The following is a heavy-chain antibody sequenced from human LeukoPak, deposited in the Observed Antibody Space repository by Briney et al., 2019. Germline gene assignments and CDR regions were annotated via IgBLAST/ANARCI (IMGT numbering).Heavy chain of an antibody. J-gene: IGHJ4*02. CDR2: IYYSGST. D-gene: IGHD4-17*01. V-gene: IGHV4-28*03. CDR3: ARGDRGTTVTTGY. CDR1: GYSISSSNW. Sequence: SETLSLTCAVSGYSISSSNWWGWIRQPPGKGLEWVGYIYYSGSTNYNPSLKSRVTMSVDTSKNQFSLKLSSVTAADTAVYYCARGDRGTTVTTGYWGQGTLVTVSS.